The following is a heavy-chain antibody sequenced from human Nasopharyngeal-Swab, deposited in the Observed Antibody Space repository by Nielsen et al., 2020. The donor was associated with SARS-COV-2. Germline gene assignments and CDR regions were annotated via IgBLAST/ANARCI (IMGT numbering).Heavy chain of an antibody. CDR2: MKPSGRT. CDR3: AGHPADFDY. V-gene: IGHV4-34*01. Sequence: SGTLSLTCAVYGGSLSDYHWSWIRQPPGKGLEWIGEMKPSGRTNYNPSLKSRVAISIDTSKNQFFLNLRSVTAADTAVFYCAGHPADFDYWGQGTLVTVSS. J-gene: IGHJ4*02. CDR1: GGSLSDYH.